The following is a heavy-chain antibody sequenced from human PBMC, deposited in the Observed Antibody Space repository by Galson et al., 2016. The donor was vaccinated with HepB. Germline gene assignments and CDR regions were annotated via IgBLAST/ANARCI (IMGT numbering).Heavy chain of an antibody. CDR2: VYPGDSDT. CDR1: GYTFANHW. D-gene: IGHD6-6*01. Sequence: QSGAEVKKPGESLKISYKGSGYTFANHWIAWVRQMPGKGLEWMGTVYPGDSDTRYSPSFQGQVTISADKSISTAYLQWSSLKASDTPMYYCAKPRGSQPLVFDSWGQGTLVTVFS. J-gene: IGHJ5*01. V-gene: IGHV5-51*01. CDR3: AKPRGSQPLVFDS.